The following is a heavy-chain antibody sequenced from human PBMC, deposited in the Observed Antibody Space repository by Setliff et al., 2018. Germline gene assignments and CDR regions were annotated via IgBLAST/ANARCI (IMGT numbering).Heavy chain of an antibody. J-gene: IGHJ3*02. CDR2: IYDRGST. CDR1: GGSISSSTNY. D-gene: IGHD4-17*01. CDR3: ARDPLTTNRRRAFDI. Sequence: PSETLSLTCTVSGGSISSSTNYWGWIRQPPGKGLEWIGNIYDRGSTHYNPSLKSRVTISEDTSKSQSSLKLSSVTAADTAVYYCARDPLTTNRRRAFDIWGQGTMVTVSS. V-gene: IGHV4-39*07.